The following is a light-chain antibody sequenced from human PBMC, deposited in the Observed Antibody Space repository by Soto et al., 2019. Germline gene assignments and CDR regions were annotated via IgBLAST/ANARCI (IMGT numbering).Light chain of an antibody. CDR1: QSVNND. J-gene: IGKJ4*01. V-gene: IGKV3-15*01. CDR3: QQYNNWPLT. CDR2: GAF. Sequence: EIVMTQSPATLSVSPGERATLSCRASQSVNNDLAWYQQKPGQAPRLLIYGAFTKATDIPARFSGSGSGTDFTLTISSLQSEDFAVYYCQQYNNWPLTFGGGPKVDIK.